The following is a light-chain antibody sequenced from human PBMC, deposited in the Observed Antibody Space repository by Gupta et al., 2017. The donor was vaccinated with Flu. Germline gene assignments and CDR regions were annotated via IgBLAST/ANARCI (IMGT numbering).Light chain of an antibody. V-gene: IGKV1-5*03. Sequence: DGQMTQSPSTLSASVGDRVTITCRASHSISIWLAWYQQKPGKAPKLLISKASTLESGVPSRFSGSGSGTEFTLTISRLQPEDFATYYCQEYNTYSITFGQGTRLDIK. CDR3: QEYNTYSIT. J-gene: IGKJ5*01. CDR1: HSISIW. CDR2: KAS.